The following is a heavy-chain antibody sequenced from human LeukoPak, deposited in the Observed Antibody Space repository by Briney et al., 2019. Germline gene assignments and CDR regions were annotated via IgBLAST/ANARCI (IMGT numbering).Heavy chain of an antibody. Sequence: GGSLRLSCAASGFTFSSYAMSWVRQAPGKGLEWVSAISGSGGSTYYADSVKGRFTISRDNSKNTLYLQMNSLRAEDTAVYYCAKGSSSYSLPRHAFDIWGQGTMVTVSS. CDR2: ISGSGGST. D-gene: IGHD2-15*01. V-gene: IGHV3-23*01. CDR3: AKGSSSYSLPRHAFDI. J-gene: IGHJ3*02. CDR1: GFTFSSYA.